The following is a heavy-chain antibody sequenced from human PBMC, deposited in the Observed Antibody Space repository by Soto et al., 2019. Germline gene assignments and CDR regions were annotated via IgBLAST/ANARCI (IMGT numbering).Heavy chain of an antibody. CDR3: AKDLFPALSGKDYYYGLDV. D-gene: IGHD1-20*01. CDR1: GFPFSDYA. J-gene: IGHJ6*02. Sequence: EMKLLESGGGLVQPGGSLRLSCAASGFPFSDYAMRWVRQAPGKGLQWVSVISSRGGDTYYADSVRGRFTISRDNSKSTLSLQMNSLRAEDTAIYYCAKDLFPALSGKDYYYGLDVWGPGTTVTVSS. CDR2: ISSRGGDT. V-gene: IGHV3-23*01.